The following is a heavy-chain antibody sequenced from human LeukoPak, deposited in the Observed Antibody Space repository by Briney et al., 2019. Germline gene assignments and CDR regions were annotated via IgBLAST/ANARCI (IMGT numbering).Heavy chain of an antibody. V-gene: IGHV3-74*01. CDR2: INADGSTT. CDR1: GFTFSDYY. Sequence: GGSLRLSCAASGFTFSDYYMSWIRQAPGKGLVWVSRINADGSTTSYADSVRGRFTISRDNAKNTLYLQMNSLRAEDTAVYYCATLISGWSLYWGQGTLVTVSS. J-gene: IGHJ4*02. D-gene: IGHD6-19*01. CDR3: ATLISGWSLY.